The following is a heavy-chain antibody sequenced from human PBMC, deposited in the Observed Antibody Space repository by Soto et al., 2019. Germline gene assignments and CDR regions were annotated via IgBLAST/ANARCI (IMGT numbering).Heavy chain of an antibody. Sequence: ASVKVSCKASGYTFTGYYMHWVRQAPGQGLEWMGWINPNSGGTNSAQKFQGRVTMTRDTSISTAYMELSRLRSDDTAVYYCAREVNSGSYPQYRFDPWGQGTLVTVSS. CDR1: GYTFTGYY. D-gene: IGHD1-26*01. V-gene: IGHV1-2*02. CDR3: AREVNSGSYPQYRFDP. J-gene: IGHJ5*02. CDR2: INPNSGGT.